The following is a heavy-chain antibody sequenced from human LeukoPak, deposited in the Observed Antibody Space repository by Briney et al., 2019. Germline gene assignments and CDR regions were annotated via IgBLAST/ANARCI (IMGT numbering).Heavy chain of an antibody. Sequence: GGSLRLSCAASRFTFSTDVMNWAPQTPGKGLEWVSAISGSGKRAYHADSVKGRFTLSRDNSKNMLYLQMNRLRAEDTALYYCAKDADISVELVVITSFDSWGQGTLVTVSS. CDR3: AKDADISVELVVITSFDS. V-gene: IGHV3-23*01. CDR2: ISGSGKRA. CDR1: RFTFSTDV. J-gene: IGHJ4*02. D-gene: IGHD3-22*01.